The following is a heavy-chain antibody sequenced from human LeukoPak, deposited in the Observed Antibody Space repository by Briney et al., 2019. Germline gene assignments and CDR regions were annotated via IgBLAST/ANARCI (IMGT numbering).Heavy chain of an antibody. CDR2: ISYDGSNK. V-gene: IGHV3-30*04. J-gene: IGHJ5*02. CDR3: ARDHKTSDILNWFDP. Sequence: GSLRLSCAASGFTFSSYAMHWVRQAPGKGLEWVAVISYDGSNKYYADSVKGRFTISRDNSKNTLYLQMNSLRAEDTAVYYCARDHKTSDILNWFDPWGQGTLVTVSS. CDR1: GFTFSSYA. D-gene: IGHD2-15*01.